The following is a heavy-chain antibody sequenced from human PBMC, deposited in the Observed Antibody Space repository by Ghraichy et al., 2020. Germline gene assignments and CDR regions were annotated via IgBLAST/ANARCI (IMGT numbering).Heavy chain of an antibody. V-gene: IGHV4-34*01. CDR2: INHSGST. D-gene: IGHD1-26*01. CDR3: ARGRSIVGVTIFYSFAY. Sequence: SETLSLTCAVYGGSFSGYYWSWIRQPPGKGLEWIGEINHSGSTNYNPSLKSRVTISVDTSKNQFSLKLSSVTAAETAGYYCARGRSIVGVTIFYSFAYWGQGTLVTVSS. J-gene: IGHJ4*02. CDR1: GGSFSGYY.